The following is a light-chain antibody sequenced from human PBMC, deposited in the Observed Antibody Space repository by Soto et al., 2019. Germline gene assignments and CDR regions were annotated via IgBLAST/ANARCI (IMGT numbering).Light chain of an antibody. CDR1: SSNIGAGYY. Sequence: QSVLTQPPSVSGAPGQRVTISCTGSSSNIGAGYYVHWYQQLPGTAPKLLIYGNSNRPSGVPDRFSGSKSGTSASLAITGLQAEDEADYYCQSYDSSLSSVFGGGTQLTVL. J-gene: IGLJ3*02. V-gene: IGLV1-40*01. CDR2: GNS. CDR3: QSYDSSLSSV.